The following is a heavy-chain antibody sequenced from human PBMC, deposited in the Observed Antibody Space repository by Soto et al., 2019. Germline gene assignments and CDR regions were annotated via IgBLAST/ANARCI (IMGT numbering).Heavy chain of an antibody. D-gene: IGHD6-13*01. J-gene: IGHJ4*02. CDR3: AKDGAGYSSSWYYFDC. Sequence: EVQLLESGGGLVQPGGSLRLSCAASGFTFSSYAMSWVRQAPGKGLEWVSAISGSGGSTYYADSVKGRFTISRDNSKNTLYLQMNSLRAEDTAVYYCAKDGAGYSSSWYYFDCWGQGTLVTVSS. V-gene: IGHV3-23*01. CDR2: ISGSGGST. CDR1: GFTFSSYA.